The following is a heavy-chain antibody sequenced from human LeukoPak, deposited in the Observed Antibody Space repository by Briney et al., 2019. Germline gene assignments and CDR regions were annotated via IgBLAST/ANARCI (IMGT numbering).Heavy chain of an antibody. CDR3: ARDRWQQLVGGLVYYYYGMDV. CDR1: GYTFTSYG. Sequence: ASVKVSCMASGYTFTSYGISWVRQAPGQGLEWMGWISAYNGNTNYAQKLQGRVTMTTDTSTSTAYMELRSLRSDDTAVYYCARDRWQQLVGGLVYYYYGMDVWGQGTTVTVSS. CDR2: ISAYNGNT. J-gene: IGHJ6*02. D-gene: IGHD6-13*01. V-gene: IGHV1-18*01.